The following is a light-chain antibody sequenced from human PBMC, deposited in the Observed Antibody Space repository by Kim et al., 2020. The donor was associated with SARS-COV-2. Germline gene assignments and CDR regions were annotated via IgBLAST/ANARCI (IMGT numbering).Light chain of an antibody. J-gene: IGKJ1*01. Sequence: STGDRVTITCRASQGISSYLAWYQQKPGKVPKLLIYAASTLQSGVPSRFSGSGSGTDFTLTISCLQSEDFATYYCQQYYSYPPRTFGQGTKVDIK. CDR2: AAS. CDR3: QQYYSYPPRT. V-gene: IGKV1-8*01. CDR1: QGISSY.